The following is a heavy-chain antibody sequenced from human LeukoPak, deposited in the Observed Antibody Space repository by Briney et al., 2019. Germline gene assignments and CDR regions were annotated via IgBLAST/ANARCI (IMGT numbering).Heavy chain of an antibody. Sequence: GRSLTLSCAASGLTFSSYSMSWVRQAPGKGLEWDSSISSSSSYTYYTDSVKGRCTISRDNAKKSLYLQMNSLRAEDTAVYYCARAPYMDVWGKGTTVTVSS. J-gene: IGHJ6*03. CDR2: ISSSSSYT. CDR3: ARAPYMDV. V-gene: IGHV3-21*01. CDR1: GLTFSSYS.